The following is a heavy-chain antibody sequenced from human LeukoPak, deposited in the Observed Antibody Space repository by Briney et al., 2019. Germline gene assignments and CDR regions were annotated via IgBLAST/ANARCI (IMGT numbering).Heavy chain of an antibody. CDR2: IRYDGSNK. D-gene: IGHD6-6*01. CDR3: ARFRTLVSPFDY. Sequence: PGGSLRLSCAASGFTFSSYGMHWVRQAPGKGLEWVAFIRYDGSNKYYADSVKGRFTISRDNSKNTLYLQMNSLRAEDTAVYYCARFRTLVSPFDYWGQGTLVTVSS. V-gene: IGHV3-30*02. CDR1: GFTFSSYG. J-gene: IGHJ4*02.